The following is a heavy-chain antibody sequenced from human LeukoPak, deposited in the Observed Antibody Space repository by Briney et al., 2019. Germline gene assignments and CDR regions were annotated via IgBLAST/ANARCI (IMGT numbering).Heavy chain of an antibody. D-gene: IGHD2-15*01. V-gene: IGHV3-23*01. J-gene: IGHJ4*02. Sequence: GGSLRLSCAASGFTFSSSAMSWVRQAPGKGLEWVSAISNNGGYTYYAVSVQRRFTISRDNSKSTLYLQMNSQRAEDTGVYYGAKQLGYCSNGSCYFPYWGQGALVTVS. CDR1: GFTFSSSA. CDR2: ISNNGGYT. CDR3: AKQLGYCSNGSCYFPY.